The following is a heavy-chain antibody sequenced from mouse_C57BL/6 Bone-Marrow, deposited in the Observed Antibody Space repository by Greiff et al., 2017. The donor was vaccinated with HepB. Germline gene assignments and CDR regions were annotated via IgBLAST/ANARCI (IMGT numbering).Heavy chain of an antibody. CDR1: GFTFKDYY. CDR2: IDPEDGET. J-gene: IGHJ2*01. CDR3: ARGSSDYFDY. V-gene: IGHV14-2*01. Sequence: EVQLQQSGAELVKPGASVKLSCTASGFTFKDYYMHWVKQRTEQGLEWIGRIDPEDGETKYAQKFQGKATITADTSSNTAYMQLSSLTSEDTAVYYCARGSSDYFDYWGQGTTLTVSS.